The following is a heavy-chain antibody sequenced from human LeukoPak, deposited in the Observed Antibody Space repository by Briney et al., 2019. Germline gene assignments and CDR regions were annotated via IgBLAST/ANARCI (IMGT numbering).Heavy chain of an antibody. CDR2: MSASGGGT. D-gene: IGHD3-10*02. J-gene: IGHJ4*02. V-gene: IGHV3-23*01. Sequence: PGGSLRLSCAASGVTFNIYAMNWVRDAPAKGLEWVSGMSASGGGTYYADSVKGRLTISRDNSKNTLYLQAGSLEADHASIFYCAKGQEAEVNMFIDCWGQATLVTVSS. CDR1: GVTFNIYA. CDR3: AKGQEAEVNMFIDC.